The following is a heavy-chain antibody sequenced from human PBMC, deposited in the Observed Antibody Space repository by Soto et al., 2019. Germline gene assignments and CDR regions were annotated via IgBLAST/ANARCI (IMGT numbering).Heavy chain of an antibody. D-gene: IGHD2-15*01. J-gene: IGHJ5*02. Sequence: QVQLVQSGAEVKKPGASVKVSCKASGYTFVNYDISWVRQAPGQGLEWMGWISVYNGNTNYAQKVQGRVTMTTDTSTSTAYMELRSLRSDDTAVYYCAGRVVVLTSDWFDPWGQGTLVTVSS. CDR1: GYTFVNYD. CDR2: ISVYNGNT. CDR3: AGRVVVLTSDWFDP. V-gene: IGHV1-18*01.